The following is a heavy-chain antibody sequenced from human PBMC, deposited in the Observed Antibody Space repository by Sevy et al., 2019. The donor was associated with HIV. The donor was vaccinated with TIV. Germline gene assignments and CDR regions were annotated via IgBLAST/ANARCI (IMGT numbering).Heavy chain of an antibody. Sequence: GGSLRLSCAASGFSFNIYAMSWVRQGSGKGLEWVAGIGGSGVDTHYADSVKGRFTISRDNSKNTLYLQMSNLRADDTAVYYCAKAGSDYVWETYRFFDYWGQGTLVTVSS. CDR1: GFSFNIYA. CDR3: AKAGSDYVWETYRFFDY. J-gene: IGHJ4*02. D-gene: IGHD3-16*02. CDR2: IGGSGVDT. V-gene: IGHV3-23*01.